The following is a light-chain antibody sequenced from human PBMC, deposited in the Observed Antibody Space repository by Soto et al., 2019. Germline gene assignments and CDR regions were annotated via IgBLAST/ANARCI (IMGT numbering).Light chain of an antibody. V-gene: IGKV1-39*01. Sequence: DIQVAQAPASLSGSVGDRGTITCRASQRLSSYLRWYQQKPGRDPKLLMYAGSSLQGGVPSRFSGSGSGTDFTLTISSLQPEDFATYHCQQSYSTPITFGQGTRLEIK. CDR1: QRLSSY. J-gene: IGKJ5*01. CDR3: QQSYSTPIT. CDR2: AGS.